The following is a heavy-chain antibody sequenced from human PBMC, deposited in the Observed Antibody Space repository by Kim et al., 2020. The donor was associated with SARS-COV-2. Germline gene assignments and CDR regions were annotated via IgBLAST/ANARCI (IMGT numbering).Heavy chain of an antibody. Sequence: GGSLRLSCAASGFTFSSYGMHWVRQAPGKGLEWVAVISYDGSNKYYADSVKGRFTISRDNSKNTLYLQMNSLRAEDTAVYYCARGYLSSWYLVDYWGQGTLVTVSS. J-gene: IGHJ4*02. CDR1: GFTFSSYG. CDR2: ISYDGSNK. CDR3: ARGYLSSWYLVDY. V-gene: IGHV3-33*05. D-gene: IGHD6-13*01.